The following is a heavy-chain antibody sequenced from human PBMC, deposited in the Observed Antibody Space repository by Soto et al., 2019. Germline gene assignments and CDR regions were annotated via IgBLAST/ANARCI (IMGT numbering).Heavy chain of an antibody. CDR2: AHHSGRT. V-gene: IGHV4-4*02. CDR1: GDSMSSSNW. Sequence: SETLSLTCTFSGDSMSSSNWWNWVRQSPGKGLEWIGEAHHSGRTHYNPSLRGRVTISVDRSQNQVSLKLNSVTAADTALYYCARSEATALDYWGQGTLVTVSS. J-gene: IGHJ4*02. CDR3: ARSEATALDY.